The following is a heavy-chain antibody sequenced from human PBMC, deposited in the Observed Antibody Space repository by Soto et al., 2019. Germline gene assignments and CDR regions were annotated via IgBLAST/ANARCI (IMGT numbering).Heavy chain of an antibody. CDR2: IYHSGNT. J-gene: IGHJ4*02. Sequence: QVQLQESGPGLVKPSQTLSLTCTVSGGSISSGGYYWSWIRQHPEKGLAWIGHIYHSGNTYYNPSLKRRVTISLDTSKNQFSLNLSSVTAADTAVYYCARDASTSWHYFDYWGQGTLVTVSS. CDR3: ARDASTSWHYFDY. D-gene: IGHD6-13*01. V-gene: IGHV4-31*03. CDR1: GGSISSGGYY.